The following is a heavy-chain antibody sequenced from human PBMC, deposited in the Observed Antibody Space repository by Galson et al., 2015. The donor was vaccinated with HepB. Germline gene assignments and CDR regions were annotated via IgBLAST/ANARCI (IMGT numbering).Heavy chain of an antibody. CDR1: GFTFSSYA. J-gene: IGHJ4*02. Sequence: SLRLSCAASGFTFSSYAMHWVRQALGKGLEWVAVISYDGSNKYYADSVKGRFTISRDNSKNTLYLQMNSLRAEDTAVYYCAREKPIYYEGYGAFDYWGQGTLVTVSS. D-gene: IGHD3-22*01. V-gene: IGHV3-30-3*01. CDR3: AREKPIYYEGYGAFDY. CDR2: ISYDGSNK.